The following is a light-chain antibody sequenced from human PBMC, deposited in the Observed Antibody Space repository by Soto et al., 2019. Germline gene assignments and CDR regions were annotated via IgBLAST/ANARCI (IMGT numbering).Light chain of an antibody. CDR3: QQLNGSPWT. CDR1: QSVSSSY. CDR2: GAS. J-gene: IGKJ1*01. V-gene: IGKV3-20*01. Sequence: EIVLTQSPRTLSLSPGERATLSCRASQSVSSSYLAWYQQKPGQAPRLLIYGASSRATGIPDRFSGSGSGTDFTLTTSRLEPEDFATDDGQQLNGSPWTFGQGTKVDIK.